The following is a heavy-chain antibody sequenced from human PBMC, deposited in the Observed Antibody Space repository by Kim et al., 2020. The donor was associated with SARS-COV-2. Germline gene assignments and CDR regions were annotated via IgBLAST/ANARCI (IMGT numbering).Heavy chain of an antibody. D-gene: IGHD2-2*01. J-gene: IGHJ4*02. CDR2: ITT. CDR3: ATSRTFDY. Sequence: ITTRYADSVKGRFTISRDNAKNTLYLQMNSLRAEDTAVYYCATSRTFDYWGQGTLVTVSS. V-gene: IGHV3-74*01.